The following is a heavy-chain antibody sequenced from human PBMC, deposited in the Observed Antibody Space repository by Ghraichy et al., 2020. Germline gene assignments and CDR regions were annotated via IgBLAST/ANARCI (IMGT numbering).Heavy chain of an antibody. J-gene: IGHJ4*02. Sequence: SETLSLTCTVSGVSVTDGHYYWGWIRQTPGKGLEWIGSVLYAGFPSYNSPSLKSRVTMSVDTSKNQVSLRLSSVTAADTAVYYCARSGRGDTGAYRYFDYWGQGTVVTVSS. D-gene: IGHD7-27*01. CDR3: ARSGRGDTGAYRYFDY. V-gene: IGHV4-39*01. CDR1: GVSVTDGHYY. CDR2: VLYAGFP.